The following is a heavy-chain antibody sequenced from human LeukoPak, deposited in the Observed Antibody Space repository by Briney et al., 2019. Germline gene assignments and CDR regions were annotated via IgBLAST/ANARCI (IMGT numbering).Heavy chain of an antibody. CDR1: GFTFSSYA. CDR3: AKDNALQYYYGSGSPRGYFDY. Sequence: GGSLRLSCAASGFTFSSYAMSWVRQAPGKGLEWVSAISGSGGSTYYADSVKGRFTISRDNSKNTLYLQMNSLRAEDTAVYYCAKDNALQYYYGSGSPRGYFDYWGQGTLVTVSS. D-gene: IGHD3-10*01. CDR2: ISGSGGST. V-gene: IGHV3-23*01. J-gene: IGHJ4*02.